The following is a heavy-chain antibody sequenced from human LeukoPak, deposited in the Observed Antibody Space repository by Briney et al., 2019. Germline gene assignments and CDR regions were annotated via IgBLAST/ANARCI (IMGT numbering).Heavy chain of an antibody. CDR3: ARGLQGVIDP. Sequence: SETLSLTCAVYGGSFSGYYWSWIRQPPGKGLEWIGEINHSGSTNYNPSLKSRVTISVDTSKNQFSLKLCSVTAADTAVYYCARGLQGVIDPWGQGTLVTVSS. D-gene: IGHD2-21*01. CDR1: GGSFSGYY. J-gene: IGHJ5*02. V-gene: IGHV4-34*01. CDR2: INHSGST.